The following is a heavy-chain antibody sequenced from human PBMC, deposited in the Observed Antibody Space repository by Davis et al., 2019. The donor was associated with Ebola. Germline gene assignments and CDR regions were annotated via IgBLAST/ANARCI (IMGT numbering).Heavy chain of an antibody. D-gene: IGHD2-2*01. CDR3: ARLSGVVVVPAALRYYHGMDV. CDR2: IYYSGST. CDR1: GGSISSSSHY. Sequence: MPSETLSLTCTVSGGSISSSSHYWGWIRQPPGKGLEWIGSIYYSGSTYYNPSLKSRVTISVDTSKNQFSLKLSSVTAADTAVYYCARLSGVVVVPAALRYYHGMDVWGQGTTVTVSS. V-gene: IGHV4-39*01. J-gene: IGHJ6*02.